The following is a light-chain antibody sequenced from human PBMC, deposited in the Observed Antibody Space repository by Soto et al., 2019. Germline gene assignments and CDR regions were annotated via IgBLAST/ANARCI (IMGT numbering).Light chain of an antibody. V-gene: IGKV3-15*01. CDR2: GAS. J-gene: IGKJ4*01. Sequence: EILMTQSPATLSVSPGERATLSCRASQSVSSNLAWYQQKPGQAPRLLIYGASTRATGIPARFSGSGSGTEFTLTISSLQSEDFVVYYCQQYNNWPLTFGGGTKVEIK. CDR3: QQYNNWPLT. CDR1: QSVSSN.